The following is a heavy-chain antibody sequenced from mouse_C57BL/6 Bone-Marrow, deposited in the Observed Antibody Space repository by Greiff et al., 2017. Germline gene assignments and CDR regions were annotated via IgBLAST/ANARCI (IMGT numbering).Heavy chain of an antibody. J-gene: IGHJ1*03. CDR3: ARQFYWYFEV. CDR1: GFTFSSYG. Sequence: EVMLVESGGDLVKPGGSLKLSCAASGFTFSSYGMSWVRQTPDKRLEWVATISSGGSYTYYPDSVKGRFTISRDNAKNTLYLQMSSLKSEDTAMYYCARQFYWYFEVWGTGTTVTVSS. V-gene: IGHV5-6*01. CDR2: ISSGGSYT.